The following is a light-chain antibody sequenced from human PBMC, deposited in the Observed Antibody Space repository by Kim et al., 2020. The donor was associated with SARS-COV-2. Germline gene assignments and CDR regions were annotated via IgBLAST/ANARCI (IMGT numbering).Light chain of an antibody. V-gene: IGLV1-40*01. J-gene: IGLJ3*02. CDR1: SSNIGAGYD. CDR3: QSYDSSLSGWV. CDR2: GNS. Sequence: QRVTISCTGTSSNIGAGYDVYWYQQFPETAPKVLIFGNSNRPSGVPDRFSGSKSGTSASLAITGLQAEDEADYYCQSYDSSLSGWVFGGGTQLTVL.